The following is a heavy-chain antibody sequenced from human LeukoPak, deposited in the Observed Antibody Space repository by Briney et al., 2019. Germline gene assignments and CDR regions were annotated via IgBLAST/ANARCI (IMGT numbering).Heavy chain of an antibody. CDR1: GFTFSDYY. CDR3: ARVPYGSGSYPPDY. V-gene: IGHV3-11*01. Sequence: PGGSLRLSYAASGFTFSDYYMSWIRQAPGKGLEWVSYISGSGSSIYYADSVKGRFTISRDNAKNSLYLQMNSLRAEDTAMDYCARVPYGSGSYPPDYWGQGTLVTVSS. CDR2: ISGSGSSI. D-gene: IGHD3-10*01. J-gene: IGHJ4*02.